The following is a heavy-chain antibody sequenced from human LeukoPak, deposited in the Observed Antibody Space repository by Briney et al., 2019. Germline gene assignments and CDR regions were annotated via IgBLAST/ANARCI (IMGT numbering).Heavy chain of an antibody. CDR3: ARDDPVSASYYLQGPLNY. Sequence: ASVKVSCKASGYTYTSYGISWVRQAPGQGLEWMGWISAYNGNTNYAQKLQGRVTMTTDTSTSTAYMELRSLRSDDTAVYYCARDDPVSASYYLQGPLNYWGQGTLVTVSS. CDR2: ISAYNGNT. D-gene: IGHD3-10*01. V-gene: IGHV1-18*01. J-gene: IGHJ4*02. CDR1: GYTYTSYG.